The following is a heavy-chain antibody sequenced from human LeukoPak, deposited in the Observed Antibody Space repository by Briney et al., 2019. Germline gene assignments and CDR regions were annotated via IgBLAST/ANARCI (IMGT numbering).Heavy chain of an antibody. CDR1: RFTVTNSY. CDR2: IYDGDNT. Sequence: GGSLRLSCAASRFTVTNSYMSWVRQAPGRELEWVSVIYDGDNTNYPDSVKGRFTISRDSSKNTLYLQMNRLRADDTAVYFCARASQWLAFDNWGQGTLVTVSS. CDR3: ARASQWLAFDN. J-gene: IGHJ4*02. V-gene: IGHV3-66*01. D-gene: IGHD6-19*01.